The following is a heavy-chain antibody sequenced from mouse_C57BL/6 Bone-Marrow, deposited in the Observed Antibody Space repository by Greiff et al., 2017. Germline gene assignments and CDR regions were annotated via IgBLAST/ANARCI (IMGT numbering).Heavy chain of an antibody. CDR2: IYPRSGNT. V-gene: IGHV1-81*01. Sequence: LVESGAELARPGASVKLSCKASGYTFTSYGISWVKQRTGQGLEWIGEIYPRSGNTYYNEKFKGKATLTADKSSSTAYMELRSLTSEDSAVYFCARRADWDPFAYWGQGTLVTVSA. CDR1: GYTFTSYG. J-gene: IGHJ3*01. D-gene: IGHD4-1*01. CDR3: ARRADWDPFAY.